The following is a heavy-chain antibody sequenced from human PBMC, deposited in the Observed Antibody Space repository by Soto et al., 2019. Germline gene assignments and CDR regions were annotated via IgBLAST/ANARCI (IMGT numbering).Heavy chain of an antibody. D-gene: IGHD3-10*01. CDR1: GGSISSDDYS. CDR3: ARQGFGQLHGLVDV. CDR2: IYYSGST. V-gene: IGHV4-30-4*01. J-gene: IGHJ6*02. Sequence: PSETLSLTCTVSGGSISSDDYSWNWIRQPPGKGLEWFGYIYYSGSTHYNPSLKSRLTISVDISKNQFSLKLSSVTAADTAVYYCARQGFGQLHGLVDVWGPGTTVTVSS.